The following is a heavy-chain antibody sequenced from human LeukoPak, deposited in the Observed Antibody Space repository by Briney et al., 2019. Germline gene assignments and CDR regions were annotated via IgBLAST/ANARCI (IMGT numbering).Heavy chain of an antibody. CDR2: INPQRGST. D-gene: IGHD3-10*01. CDR1: GDTFTDHN. Sequence: ASLKDSSETPGDTFTDHNRHWISQALRRGLPPLRWINPQRGSTDSAQNFQGRLTMTRDTSINTAYMELFSLTSDDTAIYYCARSTLIMIRGAVDYWGQGSLVAVSS. CDR3: ARSTLIMIRGAVDY. J-gene: IGHJ4*02. V-gene: IGHV1-2*02.